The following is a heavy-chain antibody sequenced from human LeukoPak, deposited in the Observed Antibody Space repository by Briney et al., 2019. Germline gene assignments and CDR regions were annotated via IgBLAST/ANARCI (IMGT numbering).Heavy chain of an antibody. CDR2: IYNSGST. J-gene: IGHJ5*02. CDR3: ARDGLRAAYDYAWGSYRSYNWFDP. V-gene: IGHV4-31*03. Sequence: SETLSLTCTVSGSSISSGGYYWSWIRQHPGKGLEWIGYIYNSGSTYYNPSLKSRVTISVDTSKNQFSLKLTSVTAADTAVYYCARDGLRAAYDYAWGSYRSYNWFDPWGQGTLVTVSS. CDR1: GSSISSGGYY. D-gene: IGHD3-16*02.